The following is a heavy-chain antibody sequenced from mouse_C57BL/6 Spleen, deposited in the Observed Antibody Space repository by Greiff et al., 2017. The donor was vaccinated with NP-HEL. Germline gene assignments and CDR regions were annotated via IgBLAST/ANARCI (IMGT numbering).Heavy chain of an antibody. D-gene: IGHD1-1*01. CDR3: ARVVRYAMDY. CDR1: GYTFTSYW. J-gene: IGHJ4*01. V-gene: IGHV1-59*01. CDR2: IDPSDSYT. Sequence: VQLQQSGAELVRPGTSVKLSCKASGYTFTSYWMHWVKQRPGQGLEWIGVIDPSDSYTNYNQKFKGKATLTVDTSSSTAYMQLSSLTSEDSAVYYCARVVRYAMDYWGQGTSVTVSS.